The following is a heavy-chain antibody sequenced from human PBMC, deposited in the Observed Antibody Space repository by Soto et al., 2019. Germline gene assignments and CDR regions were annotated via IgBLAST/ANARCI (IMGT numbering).Heavy chain of an antibody. D-gene: IGHD5-12*01. V-gene: IGHV4-34*01. CDR3: ARGGWMATITRAIDY. J-gene: IGHJ4*02. Sequence: NPSETLSLTCAVYGGSFSGYYWSWIRQPPGKGLEWIGEINHSGSTNYNPSLKSRVTISVDTSKNQFSLKLSSVTAADTAVYYCARGGWMATITRAIDYWGQGTLVTVSS. CDR2: INHSGST. CDR1: GGSFSGYY.